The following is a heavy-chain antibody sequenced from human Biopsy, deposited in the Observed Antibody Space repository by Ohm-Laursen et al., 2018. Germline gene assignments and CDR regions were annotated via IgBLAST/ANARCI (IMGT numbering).Heavy chain of an antibody. CDR3: ARGGYDYDY. J-gene: IGHJ4*02. CDR1: GHTFTAYD. V-gene: IGHV1-8*01. Sequence: SVTASRTLSGHTFTAYDTNCVRLASGHGLGWVGWMTPKTGKTGYTQKLQGRLTMTRDTSTSTAYMELSSLRSEDTAMYYCARGGYDYDYWGQGTLVTVSS. D-gene: IGHD5-12*01. CDR2: MTPKTGKT.